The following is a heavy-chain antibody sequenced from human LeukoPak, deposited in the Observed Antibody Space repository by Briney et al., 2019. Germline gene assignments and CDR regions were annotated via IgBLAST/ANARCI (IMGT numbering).Heavy chain of an antibody. CDR3: TRDRSRAEDD. D-gene: IGHD1-14*01. CDR1: GFTFSGYW. CDR2: INQGGSDK. Sequence: PGGSLSLSCAASGFTFSGYWRSWVRQAPGKGLEWVANINQGGSDKYYVDSVKGRFTISRDNANNLLYLQMNSLRGEETAVYYCTRDRSRAEDDWGQGTLVTVSS. V-gene: IGHV3-7*01. J-gene: IGHJ4*02.